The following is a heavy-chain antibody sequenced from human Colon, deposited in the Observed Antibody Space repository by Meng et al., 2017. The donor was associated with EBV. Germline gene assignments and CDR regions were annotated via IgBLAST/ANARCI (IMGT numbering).Heavy chain of an antibody. CDR2: IYHSGST. J-gene: IGHJ4*02. CDR3: ARGGYYSFDY. V-gene: IGHV4-4*02. D-gene: IGHD5-18*01. CDR1: GGSISSVYW. Sequence: QGQLQGSGPGLVKPSETLPLTVAVSGGSISSVYWWTWVRQSPGKGLEWIGEIYHSGSTNYNPSLKSRVTISVDKSKNQFSLKLTSVTAADTAVYYCARGGYYSFDYWGQRTLVTVSS.